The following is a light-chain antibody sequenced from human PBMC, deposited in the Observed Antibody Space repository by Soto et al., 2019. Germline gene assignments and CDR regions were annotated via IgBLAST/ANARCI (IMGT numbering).Light chain of an antibody. V-gene: IGKV3-20*01. J-gene: IGKJ2*01. CDR2: GAS. CDR1: QSVSSSY. Sequence: EIVLTQYPGTLSLSPGERATLSCRASQSVSSSYLAWYQQKPGQAPRLLIYGASSRATGIPDRFSGSGSGTDFTLTISRLEPEDFAVYYCQQYRNSLYTFGQGTKLEIK. CDR3: QQYRNSLYT.